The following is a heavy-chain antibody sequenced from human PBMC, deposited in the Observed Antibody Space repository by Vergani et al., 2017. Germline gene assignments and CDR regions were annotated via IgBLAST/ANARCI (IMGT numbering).Heavy chain of an antibody. Sequence: EVELVQSGPEMRKPGESVKISCKGSEYSFGNYWIGWVRQMPGKGLEWMGIIYPADSDTRNSPSFQGQVTISADKSIRTTFLQWDSLKASDTALYYCARHTTYTDSGGQGTLVTVSS. CDR1: EYSFGNYW. J-gene: IGHJ4*02. D-gene: IGHD1-1*01. CDR2: IYPADSDT. V-gene: IGHV5-51*01. CDR3: ARHTTYTDS.